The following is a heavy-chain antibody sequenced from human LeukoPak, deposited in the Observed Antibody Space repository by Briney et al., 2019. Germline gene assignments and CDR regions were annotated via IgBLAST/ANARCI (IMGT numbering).Heavy chain of an antibody. J-gene: IGHJ4*02. V-gene: IGHV3-48*04. D-gene: IGHD6-19*01. CDR3: ARSYSSGGIDY. Sequence: GGSLRLSCAASGFTFSSYSMNWVRQAPGKGLEWVSYISSSGSTIYYADSVKGRFTISRDNAKNSLYLQMNSLRAEDTAVYYCARSYSSGGIDYWGQGTLVTVSS. CDR1: GFTFSSYS. CDR2: ISSSGSTI.